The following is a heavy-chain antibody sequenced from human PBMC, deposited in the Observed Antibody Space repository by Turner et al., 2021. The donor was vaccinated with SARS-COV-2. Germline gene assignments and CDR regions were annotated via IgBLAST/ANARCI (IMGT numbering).Heavy chain of an antibody. Sequence: QVQLVQSGAEEKAPGASVQVSCKASGYTFTDYYIHWVRQAPGQGLEWMGWIGLSSGGTNDAQRFQGRIPMTRDTSISTAYMELSSLRSDDTAVYYCSRNYGRNSRWFDPWGQGTLVTVSS. CDR2: IGLSSGGT. CDR3: SRNYGRNSRWFDP. V-gene: IGHV1-2*02. D-gene: IGHD1-7*01. J-gene: IGHJ5*02. CDR1: GYTFTDYY.